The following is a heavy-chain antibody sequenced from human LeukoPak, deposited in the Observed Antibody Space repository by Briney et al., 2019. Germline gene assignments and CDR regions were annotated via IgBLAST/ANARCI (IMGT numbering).Heavy chain of an antibody. J-gene: IGHJ4*02. V-gene: IGHV3-11*01. CDR3: ARQGSEIDY. CDR1: GFTLSHYY. Sequence: PGGSLRLSCAASGFTLSHYYMTWIRQAPGKGLEWLSCISSSGDTIYYADSVKGRFTVSTDNAENSLYLQMNSLRAEDTAMYYCARQGSEIDYWGQGTLVTVSS. CDR2: ISSSGDTI.